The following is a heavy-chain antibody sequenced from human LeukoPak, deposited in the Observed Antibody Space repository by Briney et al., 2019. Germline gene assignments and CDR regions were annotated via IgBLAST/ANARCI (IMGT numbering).Heavy chain of an antibody. CDR3: ARDVSGYCSSTSCLNWFDP. V-gene: IGHV4-4*07. J-gene: IGHJ5*02. Sequence: SETLSLTCTVSGGSISSYYWIWIRQPAGKGLEWIGRIYTSGSTNYNPSLKSRVTMSVDTSKNQFSLKLSSVTAADTAVYYCARDVSGYCSSTSCLNWFDPWGQGTLVTVSS. D-gene: IGHD2-2*01. CDR1: GGSISSYY. CDR2: IYTSGST.